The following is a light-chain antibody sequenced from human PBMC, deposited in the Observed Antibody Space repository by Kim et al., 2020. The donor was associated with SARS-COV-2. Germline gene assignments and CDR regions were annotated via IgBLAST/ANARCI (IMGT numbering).Light chain of an antibody. CDR2: DVS. J-gene: IGLJ2*01. CDR1: SSHVGGYNY. Sequence: GQPNTISCTGTSSHVGGYNYVSLYQNHPDTAPILMIYDVSNRPSVVSNRFSGSESGNTASLTISALRAEDEADYYCSSYTSSSIVVFGGGTQLTVL. V-gene: IGLV2-14*03. CDR3: SSYTSSSIVV.